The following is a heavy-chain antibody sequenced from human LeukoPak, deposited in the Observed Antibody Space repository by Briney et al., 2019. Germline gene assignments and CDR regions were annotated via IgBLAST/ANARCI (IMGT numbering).Heavy chain of an antibody. CDR2: IYYSGST. Sequence: PSETLSLTCAVSGGSISSGGYSWSWIRQPPGKGLEWIVYIYYSGSTYYNPSLKSRVTISVDTSKNQFSLKLSSVTAADTAVYYCARDRGGRSGYYYMDVWGKGTTVTVSS. CDR1: GGSISSGGYS. V-gene: IGHV4-30-4*07. D-gene: IGHD2-15*01. J-gene: IGHJ6*03. CDR3: ARDRGGRSGYYYMDV.